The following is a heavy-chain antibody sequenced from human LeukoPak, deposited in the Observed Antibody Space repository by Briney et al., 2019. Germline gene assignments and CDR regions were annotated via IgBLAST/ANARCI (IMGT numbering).Heavy chain of an antibody. Sequence: TGGSLRLSCTASGCTFSSYAMHWVRQAPGKGLEWVTSTSYDGSNKHYADSVKGRFTISRDNSKNTLYLQMNSLRAEDTAVYYCARGVSGYDYDNSGYYLDFWGQGTLVTVSS. CDR3: ARGVSGYDYDNSGYYLDF. V-gene: IGHV3-30*04. D-gene: IGHD3-22*01. J-gene: IGHJ4*02. CDR1: GCTFSSYA. CDR2: TSYDGSNK.